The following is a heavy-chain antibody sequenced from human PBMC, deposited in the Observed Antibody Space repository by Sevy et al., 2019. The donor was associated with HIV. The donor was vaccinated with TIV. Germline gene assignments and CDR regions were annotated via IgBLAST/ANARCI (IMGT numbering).Heavy chain of an antibody. CDR2: ISGGGGST. CDR1: GFTFSTYT. V-gene: IGHV3-23*01. CDR3: AKGDSTFYGMDV. D-gene: IGHD6-13*01. Sequence: GGSLRLSCAASGFTFSTYTMNWVRQAPGKGLEWVSAISGGGGSTYYADSVKGLFTISRDKSKNTLYLQMNNLRAEDTAVYYCAKGDSTFYGMDVWGQGTTVTVSS. J-gene: IGHJ6*02.